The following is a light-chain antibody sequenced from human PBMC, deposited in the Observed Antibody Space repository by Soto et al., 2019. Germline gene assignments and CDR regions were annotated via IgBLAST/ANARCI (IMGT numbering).Light chain of an antibody. CDR3: QQTYNGSRIT. Sequence: DIQMTQSPSSLSASVGDRVSITCRASQTISKSLNWYQQRPGQAPKVLIFAASNLQCGVPARFSGSGSGTDFTLTISSLQPEDGATYYYQQTYNGSRITFGPGNKVDLK. V-gene: IGKV1-39*01. CDR1: QTISKS. J-gene: IGKJ3*01. CDR2: AAS.